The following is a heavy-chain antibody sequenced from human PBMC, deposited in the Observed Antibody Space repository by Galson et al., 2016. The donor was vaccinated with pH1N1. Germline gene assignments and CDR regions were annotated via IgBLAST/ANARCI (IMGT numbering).Heavy chain of an antibody. CDR2: ITPTDGST. D-gene: IGHD2-21*02. J-gene: IGHJ3*02. CDR1: GYSFTRYY. V-gene: IGHV1-46*04. CDR3: ARDPSYCGGDCYLGGAFDI. Sequence: SVKVSCKASGYSFTRYYVHWVRQAPGQGLEWMGIITPTDGSTRYAQKLQGRVAMTRDTSTSKVYMELSSLRSEDRAVYYCARDPSYCGGDCYLGGAFDIWGQGTMVTVSS.